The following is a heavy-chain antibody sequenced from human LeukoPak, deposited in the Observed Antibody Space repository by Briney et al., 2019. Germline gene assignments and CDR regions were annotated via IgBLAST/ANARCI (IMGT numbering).Heavy chain of an antibody. CDR1: GYSFPSYW. V-gene: IGHV5-51*01. D-gene: IGHD1-26*01. J-gene: IGHJ4*02. CDR3: ARQGGSYYTSDY. Sequence: GESLKISCEASGYSFPSYWIGWVRQMPGKGLEWMGTIYPGDSDTRYSPSFRGQVTISADNSISTAYLQWSSLQASDTAMYYCARQGGSYYTSDYWGQGTLVTVSS. CDR2: IYPGDSDT.